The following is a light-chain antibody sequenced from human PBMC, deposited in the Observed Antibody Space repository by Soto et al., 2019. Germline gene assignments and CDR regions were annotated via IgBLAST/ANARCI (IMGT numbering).Light chain of an antibody. Sequence: VLTQSPGTLSLSPGERATLSCRAGQSVSSNYLAWYQQKPGQAPRLLIYGASSRATGIPDKFSGSGSGTDFTLTIDGLEPEDFAVYYCQQYGSSTITFGQGTRLEIK. CDR3: QQYGSSTIT. CDR1: QSVSSNY. J-gene: IGKJ5*01. CDR2: GAS. V-gene: IGKV3-20*01.